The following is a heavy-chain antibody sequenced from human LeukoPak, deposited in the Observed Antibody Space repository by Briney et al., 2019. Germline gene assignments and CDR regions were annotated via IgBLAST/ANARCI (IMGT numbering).Heavy chain of an antibody. CDR3: AKHYMGSSYNHGLDC. Sequence: SQTLSLTCTVSGGSISSGSYYWSWIRQPAGKGLEWIGRIYTSGSTSYNPSLKSRVTISVDTSKNQFSLKLSSVTAADTALYYCAKHYMGSSYNHGLDCWGQGTLVTVSS. J-gene: IGHJ4*02. CDR2: IYTSGST. D-gene: IGHD3-10*01. V-gene: IGHV4-61*02. CDR1: GGSISSGSYY.